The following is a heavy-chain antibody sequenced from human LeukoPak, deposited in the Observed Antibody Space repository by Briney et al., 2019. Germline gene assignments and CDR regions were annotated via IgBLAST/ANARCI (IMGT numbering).Heavy chain of an antibody. CDR2: IYTSGST. CDR1: GGSISSYY. Sequence: SETLSLTCTVSGGSISSYYWSWMRQPAGKGLEWIGRIYTSGSTNYNPSLKSRVTMSVDTAKNQFSLKLSSVTAAGTAVYYCARDRTKDTAMVYWGQGTLVTVSS. CDR3: ARDRTKDTAMVY. D-gene: IGHD5-18*01. J-gene: IGHJ4*02. V-gene: IGHV4-4*07.